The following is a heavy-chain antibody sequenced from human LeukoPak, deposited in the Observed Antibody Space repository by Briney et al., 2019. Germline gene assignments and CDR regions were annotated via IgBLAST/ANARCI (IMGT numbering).Heavy chain of an antibody. CDR2: ISSSGNTI. Sequence: GGSLRLSCAASGFTFSSYEMNWLRQAPGKGLVWVSYISSSGNTIYYADSVKGRFTISRDNAKNSLYLQMNSLRAEDTAVYYCASAGHYGDYFYYYMDVWGKGTTVTVSS. J-gene: IGHJ6*03. CDR3: ASAGHYGDYFYYYMDV. D-gene: IGHD4-17*01. CDR1: GFTFSSYE. V-gene: IGHV3-48*03.